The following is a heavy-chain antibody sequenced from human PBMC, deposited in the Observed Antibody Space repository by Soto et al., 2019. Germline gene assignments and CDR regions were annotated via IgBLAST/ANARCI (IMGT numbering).Heavy chain of an antibody. CDR2: ISGSGGST. V-gene: IGHV3-23*01. J-gene: IGHJ5*02. CDR1: GFTFSSYA. Sequence: GGSLRLSCAASGFTFSSYAMSWVRQAPGKGLEWVSAISGSGGSTYYADSVKGRFTISRDNSKNTLYLQMNSLRAEDTAVYYSAKVPAAAGTFYWFDPWGQGTLVTVSS. D-gene: IGHD6-13*01. CDR3: AKVPAAAGTFYWFDP.